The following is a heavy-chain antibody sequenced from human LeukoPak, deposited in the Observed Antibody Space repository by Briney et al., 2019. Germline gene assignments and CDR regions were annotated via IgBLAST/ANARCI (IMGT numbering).Heavy chain of an antibody. J-gene: IGHJ1*01. CDR1: GYTFSSYW. V-gene: IGHV3-74*01. Sequence: GGSLRLSCAASGYTFSSYWMHWVRQAPGKGLVWVSRINNDGSSTSYADSVKGRFTISRDNAKNTLYLQMNSLRAEDTAVYYCAIADYDFWSGSEYSQHSGQGTLVTVSS. CDR2: INNDGSST. D-gene: IGHD3-3*01. CDR3: AIADYDFWSGSEYSQH.